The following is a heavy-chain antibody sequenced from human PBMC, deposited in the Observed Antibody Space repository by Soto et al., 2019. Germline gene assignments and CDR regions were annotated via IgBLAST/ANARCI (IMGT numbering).Heavy chain of an antibody. CDR3: ATAPRDGYNPYFDY. CDR1: GYTLTELS. Sequence: ASVKVSCKVSGYTLTELSMHWVRQAPGKGLEWMGGFDPEDGETIYAQKFQGRVTMTEHTSTDTAYMELSSLRSEDTAVYYCATAPRDGYNPYFDYWGQGTLVTVSS. V-gene: IGHV1-24*01. CDR2: FDPEDGET. D-gene: IGHD5-12*01. J-gene: IGHJ4*02.